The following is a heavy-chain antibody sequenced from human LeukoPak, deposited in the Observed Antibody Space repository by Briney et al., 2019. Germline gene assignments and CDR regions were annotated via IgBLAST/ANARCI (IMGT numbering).Heavy chain of an antibody. CDR1: GYTFTSYD. CDR2: MNPNSGNT. J-gene: IGHJ4*02. V-gene: IGHV1-8*03. D-gene: IGHD6-6*01. Sequence: ASLKVSCKASGYTFTSYDINWVRQATGQGLEWMGWMNPNSGNTGYAQKFQGRVTITRNTSISTAYMELSSLRSEDTAVYYCARGFIAARHLHFDYWGQGTLVTVSS. CDR3: ARGFIAARHLHFDY.